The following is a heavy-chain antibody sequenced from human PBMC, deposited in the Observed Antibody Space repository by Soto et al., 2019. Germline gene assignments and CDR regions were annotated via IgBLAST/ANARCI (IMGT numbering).Heavy chain of an antibody. Sequence: TLSLTCAVYGGSFSGYYWSWIRQPPGKGLEWIGEINHSGSTNYNPSLKSRVTISVDTSKNQFSLKLTSVTAADTAVYYCASYKVVTAPRYYGMDVWGQGTTVTVS. CDR1: GGSFSGYY. V-gene: IGHV4-34*01. CDR2: INHSGST. J-gene: IGHJ6*02. CDR3: ASYKVVTAPRYYGMDV. D-gene: IGHD2-21*02.